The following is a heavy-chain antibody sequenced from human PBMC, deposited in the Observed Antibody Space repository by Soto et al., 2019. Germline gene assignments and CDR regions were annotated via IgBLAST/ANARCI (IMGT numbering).Heavy chain of an antibody. D-gene: IGHD3-22*01. V-gene: IGHV3-23*01. Sequence: GPKRLPWAASEFTLINYAMSRVLKAPRKGLEWVSAISYGGGTTYYADSVKGRFTISRDNSKNTLYLQMNSLRAEDTAVYYCAKNPGYYYDSTGYHFDYWVPETLLVTVSS. CDR2: ISYGGGTT. J-gene: IGHJ4*03. CDR1: EFTLINYA. CDR3: AKNPGYYYDSTGYHFDY.